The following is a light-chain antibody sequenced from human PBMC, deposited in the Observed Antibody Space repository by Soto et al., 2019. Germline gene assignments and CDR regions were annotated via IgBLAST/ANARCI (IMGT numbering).Light chain of an antibody. CDR2: AAT. Sequence: QITQSTSSLSASVGDRVTITCRASQTISNFFNWYQQHPGKAPKLLISAATSLQSGVSSRFSGSGSGTDCTLTISSLQPEDFATYYCQQTYTSLWTFGQGAKVDI. CDR1: QTISNF. J-gene: IGKJ1*01. CDR3: QQTYTSLWT. V-gene: IGKV1-39*01.